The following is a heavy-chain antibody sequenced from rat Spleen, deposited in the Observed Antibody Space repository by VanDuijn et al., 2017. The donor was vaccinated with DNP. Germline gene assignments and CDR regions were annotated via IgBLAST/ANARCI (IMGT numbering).Heavy chain of an antibody. J-gene: IGHJ2*01. Sequence: EVQLVESGGGLVQPGRSLKLSCAASGFTFSSFPMAWVRQAPTRGLEWVATISTSGDYTYYRDSVKGRFTISRDNAKSTLYLQMDSLRSEDTATYYCARLSDYWGQGVMVTVSS. CDR1: GFTFSSFP. CDR2: ISTSGDYT. CDR3: ARLSDY. V-gene: IGHV5-46*01.